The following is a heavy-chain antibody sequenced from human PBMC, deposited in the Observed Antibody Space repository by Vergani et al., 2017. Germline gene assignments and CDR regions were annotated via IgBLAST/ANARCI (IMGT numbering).Heavy chain of an antibody. CDR1: GGSVSSGSYY. D-gene: IGHD2-15*01. V-gene: IGHV4-30-4*08. CDR3: ARGAHGYYCSGGSCPFDY. Sequence: QVQLQESGPGLVKPSETLSLTCTVSGGSVSSGSYYWSWIRQPPGKGLEWIGYIYYSGSTYYNPSLKSRVTIAVDTSKNQFSLKLSSVTAADTAVYYCARGAHGYYCSGGSCPFDYWGQGTLVTVSS. CDR2: IYYSGST. J-gene: IGHJ4*02.